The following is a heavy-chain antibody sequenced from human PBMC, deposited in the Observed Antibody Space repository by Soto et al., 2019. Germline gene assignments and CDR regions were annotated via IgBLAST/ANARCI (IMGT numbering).Heavy chain of an antibody. CDR1: GRSMISYY. CDR2: IYTGGNT. V-gene: IGHV4-4*07. Sequence: LSLTCNVSGRSMISYYWSWIRQPAGKGLEWIGRIYTGGNTNYNPSLKSRVTMSVDTSKSQFSLSLTSVTAADTAVYYCAREGDDRHFFFDSWGQGTLVTVSS. J-gene: IGHJ4*02. CDR3: AREGDDRHFFFDS. D-gene: IGHD3-3*02.